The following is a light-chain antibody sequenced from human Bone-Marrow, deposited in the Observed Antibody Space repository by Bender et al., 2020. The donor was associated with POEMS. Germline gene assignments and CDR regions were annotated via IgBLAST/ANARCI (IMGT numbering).Light chain of an antibody. J-gene: IGLJ1*01. CDR2: YDD. CDR1: SSNIGNHG. CDR3: SAWDDSLSGFYV. V-gene: IGLV1-36*01. Sequence: QSVVTQPPSLSEAPRQRVTISCSGSSSNIGNHGVNWYQQLPGEASKLLIYYDDLLTPGVYDRFSASKSGTSASLAISELQSEDEALYYCSAWDDSLSGFYVFGTGTKVTVL.